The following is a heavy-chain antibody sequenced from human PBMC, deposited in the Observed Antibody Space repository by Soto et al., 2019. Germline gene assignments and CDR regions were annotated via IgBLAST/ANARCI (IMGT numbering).Heavy chain of an antibody. CDR1: GGSISGYY. D-gene: IGHD3-22*01. CDR2: IYYSGGT. J-gene: IGHJ5*02. CDR3: ARGAMGDSSGYPYNWFVP. Sequence: QVQLQESGPGLVKPSETLSLTCTVSGGSISGYYWTWIRQPPGKGLEWIGYIYYSGGTNYNPSLKSRVTISVDTSKNQFSLKLSSVTAADTAVYYCARGAMGDSSGYPYNWFVPWGQGTLVTVSS. V-gene: IGHV4-59*01.